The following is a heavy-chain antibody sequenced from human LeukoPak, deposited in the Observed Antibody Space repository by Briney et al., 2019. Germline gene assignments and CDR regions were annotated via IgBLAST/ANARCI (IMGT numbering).Heavy chain of an antibody. Sequence: GGSLRLSCAASGFIFSSYAMSWVRQGPGKGLEWVSAISGSGGSTYYADSVKGRFTISRDNSKNTLYLQMNSLRAEDTAVYYCAKLGGPIAAAGRSWGQGTLVTVSS. V-gene: IGHV3-23*01. J-gene: IGHJ4*02. CDR2: ISGSGGST. D-gene: IGHD6-13*01. CDR1: GFIFSSYA. CDR3: AKLGGPIAAAGRS.